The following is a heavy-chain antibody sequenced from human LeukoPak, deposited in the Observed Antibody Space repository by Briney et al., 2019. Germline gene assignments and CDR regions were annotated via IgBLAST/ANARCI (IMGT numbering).Heavy chain of an antibody. CDR2: INPNSGGT. CDR1: GYTFTGYY. D-gene: IGHD3-3*01. Sequence: ASVTVSCKASGYTFTGYYMHWVRQAPGQGLEWMGWINPNSGGTNYAQKFQGRVTTTRDTSISTAYMELSRLRSDDTAVYYCASYDFWSGYYIDAFDIWGQGTMVTVSS. V-gene: IGHV1-2*02. J-gene: IGHJ3*02. CDR3: ASYDFWSGYYIDAFDI.